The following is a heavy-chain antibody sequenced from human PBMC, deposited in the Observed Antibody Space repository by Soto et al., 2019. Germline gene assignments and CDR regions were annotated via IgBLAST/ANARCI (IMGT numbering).Heavy chain of an antibody. D-gene: IGHD2-21*01. CDR3: AKDVVGRYYYGMDV. J-gene: IGHJ6*02. CDR2: ISYDGSNK. Sequence: QVQLVESGGGVVQPGRSLRLSCAASGFTFSSYGMHWVRQAPGKGLEWVAVISYDGSNKYYADSVKGRFTISRDNSKNTLYRQMNSLRAEDTAVYYCAKDVVGRYYYGMDVWGQGTTVTVSS. V-gene: IGHV3-30*18. CDR1: GFTFSSYG.